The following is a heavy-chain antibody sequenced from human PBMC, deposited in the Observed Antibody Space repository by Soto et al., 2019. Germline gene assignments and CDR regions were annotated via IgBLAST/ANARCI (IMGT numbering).Heavy chain of an antibody. Sequence: GGSLRLSCAASGFPFSSYGMHWARQAPGKGLEWVSAISGGGGSTYYADSVKGRFTISRDNSKNTLYLQMNSLRAEDTAVYYCAKGEWRRENYAFDIWGQGTMVTVSS. CDR2: ISGGGGST. CDR3: AKGEWRRENYAFDI. J-gene: IGHJ3*02. D-gene: IGHD2-8*01. V-gene: IGHV3-23*01. CDR1: GFPFSSYG.